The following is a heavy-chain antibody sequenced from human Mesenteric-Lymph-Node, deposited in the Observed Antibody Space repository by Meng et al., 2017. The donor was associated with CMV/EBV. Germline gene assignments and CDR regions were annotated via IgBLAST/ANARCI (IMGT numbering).Heavy chain of an antibody. CDR3: ARDNTTVDYFDY. D-gene: IGHD4-17*01. V-gene: IGHV4-34*09. CDR2: INHFGST. Sequence: TCAVYGGSFSGYYWSWIRQPPGKGLEWIGEINHFGSTNYNPSLKSRVTISVDTSKNQFSLKLSSVTAADTAVYYCARDNTTVDYFDYWGQGTLVTVSS. CDR1: GGSFSGYY. J-gene: IGHJ4*02.